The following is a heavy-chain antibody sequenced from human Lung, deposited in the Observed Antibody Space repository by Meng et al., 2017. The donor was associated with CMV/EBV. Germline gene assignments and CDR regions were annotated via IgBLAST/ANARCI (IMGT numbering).Heavy chain of an antibody. CDR3: ARALVSYRDY. Sequence: SXKISCAASGFTFSDYYMSWIRQAPGKGLEWVSYISSSGSTIYYADSVKGRFTISRDNAKNSLYLQMNSLRAEDTAVYYCARALVSYRDYWGQGTLVTVSS. CDR1: GFTFSDYY. J-gene: IGHJ4*02. CDR2: ISSSGSTI. D-gene: IGHD3-10*01. V-gene: IGHV3-11*04.